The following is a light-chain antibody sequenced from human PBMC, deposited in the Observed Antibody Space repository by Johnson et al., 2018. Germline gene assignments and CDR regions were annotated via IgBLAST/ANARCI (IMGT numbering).Light chain of an antibody. CDR3: ATWDSSLSAGNG. CDR2: ENN. V-gene: IGLV1-51*02. Sequence: QSVLTQPPSVSAAPGQKVTISCSGSSSNIGNNYVSWYQQLPGTAPKLLTYENNKRPSGIPDRSSGSKSGTSATLGITGLQPGEEADYYCATWDSSLSAGNGFGTGTKVTFL. CDR1: SSNIGNNY. J-gene: IGLJ1*01.